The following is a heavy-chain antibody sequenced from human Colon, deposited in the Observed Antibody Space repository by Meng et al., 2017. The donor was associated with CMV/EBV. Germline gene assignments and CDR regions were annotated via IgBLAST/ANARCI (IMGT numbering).Heavy chain of an antibody. D-gene: IGHD3-10*01. J-gene: IGHJ2*01. CDR2: ITYSASST. Sequence: SCAASGVTFATYAMTWVRQSPGKGPEWVSTITYSASSTYYADSVKGRFTISRDNSKNTLYLQMNSLRGEDTAIYYCAKSRDHWFFDLWGRGTLVTVSS. V-gene: IGHV3-23*01. CDR3: AKSRDHWFFDL. CDR1: GVTFATYA.